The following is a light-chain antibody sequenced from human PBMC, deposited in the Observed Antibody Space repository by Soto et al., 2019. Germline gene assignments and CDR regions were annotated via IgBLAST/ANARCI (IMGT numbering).Light chain of an antibody. J-gene: IGKJ1*01. CDR1: QSVSSN. CDR2: GAS. Sequence: EIVMTQSPATLSVSPGERATLSCRASQSVSSNLAWYHQKPGKAPRLLIYGASTRATGIPARFSGSGSGTEFTLTISSLPSEDFAVYYCQQYNNWPPTWTFGQVTKVEIK. V-gene: IGKV3-15*01. CDR3: QQYNNWPPTWT.